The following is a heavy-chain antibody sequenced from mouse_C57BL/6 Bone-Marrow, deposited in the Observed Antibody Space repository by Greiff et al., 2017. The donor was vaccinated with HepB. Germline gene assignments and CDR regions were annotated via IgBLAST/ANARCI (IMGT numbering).Heavy chain of an antibody. CDR1: GYAFSSSW. J-gene: IGHJ3*01. CDR3: ARELGRWFAY. Sequence: VQRVESGPELVKPGASVKISCKASGYAFSSSWMNWVKQRPGKGLEWIGRIYPGDGDTNYNGKFKGKATLTADKSSSTAYMQLSSLTSEDSAVYFCARELGRWFAYWGQGTLVTVSA. CDR2: IYPGDGDT. V-gene: IGHV1-82*01. D-gene: IGHD4-1*01.